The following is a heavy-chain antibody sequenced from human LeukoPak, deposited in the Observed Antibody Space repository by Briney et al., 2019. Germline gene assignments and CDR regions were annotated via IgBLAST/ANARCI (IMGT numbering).Heavy chain of an antibody. CDR2: ISSSSSTI. D-gene: IGHD2-2*01. J-gene: IGHJ4*02. Sequence: GGSLRLSCAASGFTVSSNYMSWVHQAPGKGLEWVSYISSSSSTIYYADSVKGRFTISRDNSKNTLYLQMNSLRAEDTAVYYCAKAVDRVPAAVDYWGQGTLVTVSS. CDR3: AKAVDRVPAAVDY. CDR1: GFTVSSNY. V-gene: IGHV3-48*01.